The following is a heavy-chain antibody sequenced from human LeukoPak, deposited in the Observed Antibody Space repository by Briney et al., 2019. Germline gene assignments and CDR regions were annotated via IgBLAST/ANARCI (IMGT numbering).Heavy chain of an antibody. V-gene: IGHV6-1*01. J-gene: IGHJ5*02. CDR1: GDSVSSLTAA. CDR3: AGYSYGVRPS. Sequence: SQTLSLTCVISGDSVSSLTAAWNWIRQSPSRGLEWLGRTYYRSKWSTEYAVSVRSRITISPDTSKNQFSLHLSSVTPEDTAVYYCAGYSYGVRPSWGQGTLVTVSS. D-gene: IGHD5-18*01. CDR2: TYYRSKWST.